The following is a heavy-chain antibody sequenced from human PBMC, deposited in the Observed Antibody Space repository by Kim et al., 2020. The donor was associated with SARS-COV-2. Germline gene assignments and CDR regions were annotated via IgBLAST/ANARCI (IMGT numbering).Heavy chain of an antibody. J-gene: IGHJ3*01. CDR2: VKQDGAER. V-gene: IGHV3-7*05. D-gene: IGHD1-26*01. Sequence: WGSLRLSCAASGFTFTTYWMTWFRQAPGKGVEWVASVKQDGAERHYLDSVKGRFTIKRDNARNSLSLQMNSLRAEDTAVYFCARAKVGATTPDAFDVWGRGTKVTV. CDR1: GFTFTTYW. CDR3: ARAKVGATTPDAFDV.